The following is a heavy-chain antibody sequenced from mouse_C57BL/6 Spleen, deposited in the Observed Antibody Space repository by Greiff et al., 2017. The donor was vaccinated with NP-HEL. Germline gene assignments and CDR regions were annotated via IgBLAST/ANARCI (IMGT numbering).Heavy chain of an antibody. CDR3: ARSNYGNYPFDY. V-gene: IGHV1-69*01. CDR1: GYTFTSYW. Sequence: QVQLQQPGAELVMPGASVKLSCKASGYTFTSYWMHWVKQRPGQGLEWIGEIDPSASNTNYNQKFKGKSTLTVDKSSSTAYMQLRSLTSEDSADYYCARSNYGNYPFDYWGQGTTLTVSS. J-gene: IGHJ2*01. D-gene: IGHD2-1*01. CDR2: IDPSASNT.